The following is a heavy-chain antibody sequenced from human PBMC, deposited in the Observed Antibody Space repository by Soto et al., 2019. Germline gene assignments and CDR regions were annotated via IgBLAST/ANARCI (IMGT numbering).Heavy chain of an antibody. CDR1: GFTFSHYT. V-gene: IGHV3-21*01. D-gene: IGHD5-12*01. CDR3: ARDQSWLDTSIAPNYYYGLDV. CDR2: ITGSSDYI. Sequence: VQLVESGGGMVKPGGSLRLSCAASGFTFSHYTMHWVRQAPGKGPEWISSITGSSDYIYYEDSVKRRFTISRDNGKNSLFLQLNSLRAEDTAVFYCARDQSWLDTSIAPNYYYGLDVWGQGTTVTVSS. J-gene: IGHJ6*02.